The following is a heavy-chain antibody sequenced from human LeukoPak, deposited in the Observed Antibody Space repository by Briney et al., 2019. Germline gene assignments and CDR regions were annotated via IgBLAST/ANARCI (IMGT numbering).Heavy chain of an antibody. D-gene: IGHD6-13*01. J-gene: IGHJ4*02. V-gene: IGHV4-34*01. CDR1: GGSFSGYY. Sequence: SETLSLTCAVYGGSFSGYYWSWIRQPPGKGLEWIGEIKHSGSTNYNPSLKSRVTISVDTSKNQFSLKLSSVTAADTAVYYCARGRDSSSWYDGFDYWGQGTLVTVSS. CDR3: ARGRDSSSWYDGFDY. CDR2: IKHSGST.